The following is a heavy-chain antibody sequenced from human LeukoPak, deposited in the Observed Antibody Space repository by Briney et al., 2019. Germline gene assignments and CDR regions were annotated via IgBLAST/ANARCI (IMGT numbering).Heavy chain of an antibody. CDR3: ARAAVPGSTTRFDY. CDR2: INPNSGGT. D-gene: IGHD6-19*01. CDR1: GYTFTGYY. Sequence: ASVKVSCKASGYTFTGYYMHWVRQAPGQGLEWRGWINPNSGGTNYAQKFQGRVTMTRDTSISTAYMELSRLRSDDTAVYYCARAAVPGSTTRFDYWGQGTLVTVSS. J-gene: IGHJ4*02. V-gene: IGHV1-2*02.